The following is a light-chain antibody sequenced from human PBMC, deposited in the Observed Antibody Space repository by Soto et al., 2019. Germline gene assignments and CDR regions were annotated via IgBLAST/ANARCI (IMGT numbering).Light chain of an antibody. J-gene: IGKJ4*01. CDR1: QSVSTY. V-gene: IGKV3-11*01. CDR3: QQGGS. Sequence: EIVLTQSPATLSLSPGEGATLSCRASQSVSTYLAWYQQKPGQAPRLLIYGAFNRATGIPARFSGSGSGTVFTLTICSLEPQDFAVYYCQQGGSFGGGTKVEIK. CDR2: GAF.